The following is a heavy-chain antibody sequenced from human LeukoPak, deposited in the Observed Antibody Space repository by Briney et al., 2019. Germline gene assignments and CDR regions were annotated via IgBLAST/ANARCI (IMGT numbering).Heavy chain of an antibody. CDR2: IYHSGST. Sequence: PSETLSLTCTVSGGSISSSSYYWGWIRQPPGKGLEWIGSIYHSGSTYYNPSLKSRVTISVDTSKNQFSLKLSSVTAADTAVYYCARGGGVCSSTSCRAYYYYYYYYMDVWGKGTTVTVSS. V-gene: IGHV4-39*07. J-gene: IGHJ6*03. CDR3: ARGGGVCSSTSCRAYYYYYYYYMDV. D-gene: IGHD2-2*01. CDR1: GGSISSSSYY.